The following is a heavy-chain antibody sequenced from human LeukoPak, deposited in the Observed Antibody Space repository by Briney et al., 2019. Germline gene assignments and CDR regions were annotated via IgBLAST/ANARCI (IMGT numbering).Heavy chain of an antibody. V-gene: IGHV4-38-2*02. CDR3: ARGPQQGSSSWYSHADY. CDR2: IYHSGST. D-gene: IGHD6-13*01. J-gene: IGHJ4*02. Sequence: SETLSLTCTVSGYSISSGYYWGWIRQPPGKGLEWIGSIYHSGSTYYNPSLKSRVTISVDTSKNQFSLKLSSVTAADTAVYYCARGPQQGSSSWYSHADYWGQGTLVTVSS. CDR1: GYSISSGYY.